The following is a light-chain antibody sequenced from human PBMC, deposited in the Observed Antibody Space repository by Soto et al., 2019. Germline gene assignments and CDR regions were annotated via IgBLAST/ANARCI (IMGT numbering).Light chain of an antibody. Sequence: QSALAQPASVSGCPGQSITISCTGTSSDVGGYNYVSWYQQQPGKAPKLMIYEVSNRPSGVSNRFSGSKSGNTASLTISGLQAEDEADYYCSSYTSSSTKVFGTGTKVTVL. CDR1: SSDVGGYNY. CDR2: EVS. V-gene: IGLV2-14*01. CDR3: SSYTSSSTKV. J-gene: IGLJ1*01.